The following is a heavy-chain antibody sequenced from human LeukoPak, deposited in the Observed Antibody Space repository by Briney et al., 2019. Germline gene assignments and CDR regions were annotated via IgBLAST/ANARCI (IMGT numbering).Heavy chain of an antibody. Sequence: SETLSLTCAVYGGPFNGYYWSWIRQPPGKGLEWIGEINHSGSTNYNPSLKSRVTISVDTSKNQFSLQLSSVAAADTAVYYCARGGSYGTYFDYWGQGTLVTVSS. CDR3: ARGGSYGTYFDY. CDR1: GGPFNGYY. J-gene: IGHJ4*02. CDR2: INHSGST. D-gene: IGHD1-26*01. V-gene: IGHV4-34*01.